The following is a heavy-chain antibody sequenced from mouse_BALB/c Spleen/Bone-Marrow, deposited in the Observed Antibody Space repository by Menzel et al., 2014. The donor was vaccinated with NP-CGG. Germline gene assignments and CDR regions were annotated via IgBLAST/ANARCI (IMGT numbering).Heavy chain of an antibody. D-gene: IGHD1-1*01. Sequence: VQLQQSGGGLVKPGGSLKLSCAVSGFAFSSYDMSWVRQTPEKRLEWGAYISSGGGSTYYPDTVKGRFTISRDNAKNTLYLQKSSLKSEDTAMYYCARPLYYYGRSPFYAMDYWGQGTSVTVCS. CDR3: ARPLYYYGRSPFYAMDY. CDR1: GFAFSSYD. V-gene: IGHV5-12-1*01. J-gene: IGHJ4*01. CDR2: ISSGGGST.